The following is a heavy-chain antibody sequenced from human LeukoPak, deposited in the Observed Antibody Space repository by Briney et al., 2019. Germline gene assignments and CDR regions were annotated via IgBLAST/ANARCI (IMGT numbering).Heavy chain of an antibody. CDR2: TYYIGST. D-gene: IGHD3-10*01. V-gene: IGHV4-4*08. J-gene: IGHJ6*03. Sequence: SETLSLTCTVSGASISSYYWSWIRQPPGKGLEWLGYTYYIGSTNYNPSLKSRVTISVDTSKNQFSLKLSSVTAADTAVYYCARDPGTMARGSRRGYDDYYYYMDVWGKGTTVTISS. CDR3: ARDPGTMARGSRRGYDDYYYYMDV. CDR1: GASISSYY.